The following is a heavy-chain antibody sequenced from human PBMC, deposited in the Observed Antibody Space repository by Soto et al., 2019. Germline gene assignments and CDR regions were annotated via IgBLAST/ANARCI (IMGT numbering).Heavy chain of an antibody. CDR2: IIPSCDIT. D-gene: IGHD5-12*01. V-gene: IGHV1-46*01. J-gene: IGHJ4*02. CDR1: GYTFTSYY. CDR3: ARERGQPRNYVEMATIRLAQDD. Sequence: ASVKVSCKASGYTFTSYYMHWVRQAPGQGLEWMGIIIPSCDITSYAQKFQGRVTMTTDTSTSTVYMELSSLGSEDTAVYYCARERGQPRNYVEMATIRLAQDDWGQGTLVTVSS.